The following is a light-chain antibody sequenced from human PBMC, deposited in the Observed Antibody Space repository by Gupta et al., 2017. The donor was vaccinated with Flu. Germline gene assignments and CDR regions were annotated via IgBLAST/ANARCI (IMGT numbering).Light chain of an antibody. V-gene: IGKV1-5*03. CDR1: QSISGW. CDR2: KAS. J-gene: IGKJ2*01. CDR3: QQDDDYPYT. Sequence: DIQMTQSPSTLSASVGDRVTITCRASQSISGWLAWYQQKPGKAPNLLIYKASSLATGVPSRFSGSGSGTEFILTISSLRPDDFATYYCQQDDDYPYTFGQGTKMEIK.